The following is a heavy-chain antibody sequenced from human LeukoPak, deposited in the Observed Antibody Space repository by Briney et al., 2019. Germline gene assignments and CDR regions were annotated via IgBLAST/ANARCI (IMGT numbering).Heavy chain of an antibody. Sequence: SETLSLTCAVSGYSISSGYYWGWIRQPPGKGLEWIGSIYHSGSTYYNPSLKSRVTISVDTSKNQFSLKLSSVTAADTAVYYCARNYYYGSGSYRVWFDPWGQGTLVTVS. CDR3: ARNYYYGSGSYRVWFDP. V-gene: IGHV4-38-2*01. D-gene: IGHD3-10*01. CDR2: IYHSGST. CDR1: GYSISSGYY. J-gene: IGHJ5*02.